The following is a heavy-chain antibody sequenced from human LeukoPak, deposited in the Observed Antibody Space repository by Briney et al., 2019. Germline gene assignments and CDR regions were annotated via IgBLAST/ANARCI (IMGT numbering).Heavy chain of an antibody. V-gene: IGHV3-48*04. CDR3: AKDCWDIVVVPTSKYYYYYYMDV. D-gene: IGHD2-2*01. CDR1: GFTFSSYS. Sequence: GGSLRLSCAASGFTFSSYSMNWVRQAPGKGLEWGSYISSSSSTIYYADSVKGRFTISRDNAKNSLYLQMNSLRAEDTAVYYCAKDCWDIVVVPTSKYYYYYYMDVWGKGTTVTVSS. CDR2: ISSSSSTI. J-gene: IGHJ6*03.